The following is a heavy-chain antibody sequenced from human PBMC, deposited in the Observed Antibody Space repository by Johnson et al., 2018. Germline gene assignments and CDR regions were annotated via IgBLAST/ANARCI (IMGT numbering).Heavy chain of an antibody. V-gene: IGHV3-7*01. D-gene: IGHD6-19*01. CDR3: AVSSGWYPEYFQH. Sequence: VQLVQSGGGLVQPGGSLRLSCAASGFTFSSYWMSWVRQAPGKGLEWEANIKQDGSEKYYVDSVKGRFTISRDNAKNSLYLQMNSLRAEDTAVYYCAVSSGWYPEYFQHWGQGTLVTVSS. J-gene: IGHJ1*01. CDR2: IKQDGSEK. CDR1: GFTFSSYW.